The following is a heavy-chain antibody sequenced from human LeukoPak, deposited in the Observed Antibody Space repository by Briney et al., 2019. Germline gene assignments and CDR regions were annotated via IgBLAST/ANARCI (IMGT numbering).Heavy chain of an antibody. D-gene: IGHD6-13*01. CDR1: GGSISSYY. CDR3: ARAGIAAAAGWTDY. J-gene: IGHJ4*02. CDR2: IYYSGST. V-gene: IGHV4-59*01. Sequence: SETLSLTCTVSGGSISSYYWSWIRQPPGKGLEWIGYIYYSGSTNYNPSLKSRVTISVDTSKNQFSLKLSSVTAADTAVYYCARAGIAAAAGWTDYWGQGTLVTVSS.